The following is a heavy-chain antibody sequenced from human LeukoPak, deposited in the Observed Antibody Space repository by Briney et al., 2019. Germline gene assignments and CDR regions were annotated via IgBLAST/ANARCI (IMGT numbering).Heavy chain of an antibody. CDR2: ISGSGTNT. V-gene: IGHV3-23*01. CDR3: AKAPVTTCRGAFCYPFDY. CDR1: GLTFSSYA. D-gene: IGHD2-15*01. J-gene: IGHJ4*02. Sequence: GGSLRLSCAASGLTFSSYAMSWVRQAPGKGLEGVSVISGSGTNTYYADSVKGRFTISRDSSKNTLFLQMNRLRPEDAAVYYCAKAPVTTCRGAFCYPFDYWGLGTLVTVSS.